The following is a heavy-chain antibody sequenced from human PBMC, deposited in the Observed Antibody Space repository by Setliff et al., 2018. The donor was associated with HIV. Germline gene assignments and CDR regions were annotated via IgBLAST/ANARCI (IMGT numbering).Heavy chain of an antibody. CDR1: GGSISSGGYY. CDR3: ARGIAAAEGYFDY. V-gene: IGHV4-31*03. J-gene: IGHJ4*02. CDR2: IYHSGIT. D-gene: IGHD6-13*01. Sequence: SETLSLTCTVSGGSISSGGYYWSWIRQHPGKGLEWIGYIYHSGITYYNPSLKSRVTISPDTSKNQFSLKLSSVTAADTDVYYCARGIAAAEGYFDYWGQGTLVTVSS.